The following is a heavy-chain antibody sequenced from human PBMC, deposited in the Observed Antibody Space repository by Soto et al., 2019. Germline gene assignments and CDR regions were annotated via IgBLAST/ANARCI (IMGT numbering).Heavy chain of an antibody. V-gene: IGHV1-69*13. J-gene: IGHJ6*01. CDR3: ASHSGSSPEGRYYYGMDV. CDR2: IISIFGTA. CDR1: GCTFSSYA. Sequence: SVKVSCKASGCTFSSYAISWVRQAPGQGLEWMGGIISIFGTADYAQKFQGRVTITADESTSTAYMELSSLRSEDTAVYYCASHSGSSPEGRYYYGMDVWGQGTTVTVLL. D-gene: IGHD1-26*01.